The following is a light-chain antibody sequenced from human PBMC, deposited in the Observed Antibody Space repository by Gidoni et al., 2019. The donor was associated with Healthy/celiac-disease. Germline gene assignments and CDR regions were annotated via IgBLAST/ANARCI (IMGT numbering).Light chain of an antibody. Sequence: QSVLTQPPSASGTPGQRVTISCSGRSSNIGSNYVYWYQQLPGTAPKLLIYMYNQLPSGVPDRFSGSKSGTSASLAIRGLRSEDEADYYCAAWDDSLSGHYVFGTGTKVTVL. CDR1: SSNIGSNY. CDR3: AAWDDSLSGHYV. CDR2: MYN. V-gene: IGLV1-47*01. J-gene: IGLJ1*01.